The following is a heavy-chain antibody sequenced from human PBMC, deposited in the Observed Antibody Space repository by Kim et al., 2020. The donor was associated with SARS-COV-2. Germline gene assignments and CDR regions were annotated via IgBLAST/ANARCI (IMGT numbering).Heavy chain of an antibody. V-gene: IGHV4-4*07. CDR3: ARDGRSGWYYFDY. J-gene: IGHJ4*02. D-gene: IGHD6-19*01. Sequence: NYNPSLKSRGPMSVDTSKTQFSLKLSSVTAADTAVYYCARDGRSGWYYFDYWGQGTLVTVSS.